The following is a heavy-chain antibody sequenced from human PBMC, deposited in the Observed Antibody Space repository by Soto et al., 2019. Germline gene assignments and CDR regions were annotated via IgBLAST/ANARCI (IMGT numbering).Heavy chain of an antibody. V-gene: IGHV1-69*01. CDR3: ARVSPSICGCGNCYRLDSYFDS. D-gene: IGHD2-21*01. CDR1: GVTFSTSG. Sequence: QVQLVQSGAEVTKPGSSLKVSCKTSGVTFSTSGISWVRQGPGQGLEWMGGIIPLFGTPKYARKFQGRVSITADDSATPTYLELSGLSSDDTAIYYCARVSPSICGCGNCYRLDSYFDSWGQGSQVVVSS. CDR2: IIPLFGTP. J-gene: IGHJ4*03.